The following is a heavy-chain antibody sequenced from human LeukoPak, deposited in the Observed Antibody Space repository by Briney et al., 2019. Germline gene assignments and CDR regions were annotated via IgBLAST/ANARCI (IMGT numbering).Heavy chain of an antibody. CDR3: ANGYSSGWYGFGY. CDR2: ISGSGGST. D-gene: IGHD6-19*01. Sequence: GGSLRLSCAASGFTFSSYAMSWVRQAPGKGLEWASAISGSGGSTYYADSVKGRLTISRDNSKNTLYLQMNSLRVEDTAVYYCANGYSSGWYGFGYWGQGTLVIVSS. V-gene: IGHV3-23*01. CDR1: GFTFSSYA. J-gene: IGHJ4*02.